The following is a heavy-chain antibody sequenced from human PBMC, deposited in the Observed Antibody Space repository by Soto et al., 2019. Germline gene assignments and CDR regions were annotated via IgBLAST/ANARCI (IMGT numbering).Heavy chain of an antibody. CDR1: GFTFSSYS. CDR2: ISSSSSYI. J-gene: IGHJ4*02. V-gene: IGHV3-21*01. Sequence: GGSLRLSCAASGFTFSSYSMNWVRQPPGKGLEWVSSISSSSSYISYADSVKGRFTISRDNAKNSLYLQMNSLRAEDTAVYYCARALGIAAAGTHPDYFDYWGQGTLVTVSS. D-gene: IGHD6-13*01. CDR3: ARALGIAAAGTHPDYFDY.